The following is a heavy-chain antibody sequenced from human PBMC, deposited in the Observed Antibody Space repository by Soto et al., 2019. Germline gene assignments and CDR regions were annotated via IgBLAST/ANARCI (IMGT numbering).Heavy chain of an antibody. V-gene: IGHV1-18*01. CDR3: ARPSALVLLCDP. CDR1: GYTFTSYG. CDR2: ISTYNGNT. J-gene: IGHJ5*02. Sequence: QVQLVQSGAEVKKPGASVKVSCKASGYTFTSYGISWVRQAPGQGLEWMGWISTYNGNTNYAQKLQGRVTMTTDTATSTAYIELRSLRSDDTAVYYCARPSALVLLCDPWCQGTLVTLSS. D-gene: IGHD3-10*01.